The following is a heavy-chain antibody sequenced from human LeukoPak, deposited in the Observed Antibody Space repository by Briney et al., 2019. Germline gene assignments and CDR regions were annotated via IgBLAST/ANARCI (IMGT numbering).Heavy chain of an antibody. Sequence: GGSLRLSCTTSGFTFSSYALSWVRQAPGKGLEWVSGIRVSGSTYYPDSVTGRFTISRDNSENTLYLQMNSLRAEDTAEYYCVGSNIAAVWGQGTLVTVSS. J-gene: IGHJ4*02. CDR1: GFTFSSYA. D-gene: IGHD6-13*01. CDR3: VGSNIAAV. CDR2: IRVSGST. V-gene: IGHV3-23*01.